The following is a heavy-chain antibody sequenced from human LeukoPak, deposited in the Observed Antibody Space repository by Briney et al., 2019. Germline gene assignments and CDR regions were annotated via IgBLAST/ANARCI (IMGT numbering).Heavy chain of an antibody. CDR1: GYTFTSYA. D-gene: IGHD3-3*01. V-gene: IGHV7-4-1*02. CDR2: INTNTGNP. J-gene: IGHJ3*02. CDR3: ARDPSDCDFWSGSSSHSDAFDI. Sequence: GASVKVSCKASGYTFTSYAMNWVRQAPGQGLEWMGWINTNTGNPTYAQGFTGRFVFSLDTSVSTAYLQISSLKAEDTAVYYCARDPSDCDFWSGSSSHSDAFDIWGQGTMVTVSS.